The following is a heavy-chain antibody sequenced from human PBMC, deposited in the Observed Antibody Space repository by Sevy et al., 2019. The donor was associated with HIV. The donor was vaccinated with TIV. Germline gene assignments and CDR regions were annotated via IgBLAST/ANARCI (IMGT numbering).Heavy chain of an antibody. D-gene: IGHD6-19*01. CDR3: AGPILTYNNGWSYYDY. CDR2: INYSGST. V-gene: IGHV4-39*01. Sequence: SETLSLTCTVSGASISSSGYYWDWIRQPPGKGLEWIASINYSGSTFYNPSLKSRVTISADTSKNQFSLDLNSVTAADTAIYYCAGPILTYNNGWSYYDYWGQGTVVTVSS. CDR1: GASISSSGYY. J-gene: IGHJ4*02.